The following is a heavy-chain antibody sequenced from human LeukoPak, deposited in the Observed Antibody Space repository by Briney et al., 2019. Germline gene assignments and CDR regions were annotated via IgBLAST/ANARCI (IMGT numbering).Heavy chain of an antibody. CDR2: IYYSGST. CDR1: GGSISSYY. CDR3: ARHLPGVTESNFDY. V-gene: IGHV4-59*08. D-gene: IGHD2-21*02. J-gene: IGHJ4*02. Sequence: SETLSLTCTVSGGSISSYYWSWIRQPPGKGLEWIGYIYYSGSTNYNPSLKSRVTISVDTSKNQFSLKLSSVTAADTAVYYCARHLPGVTESNFDYWGQGTLVTVSS.